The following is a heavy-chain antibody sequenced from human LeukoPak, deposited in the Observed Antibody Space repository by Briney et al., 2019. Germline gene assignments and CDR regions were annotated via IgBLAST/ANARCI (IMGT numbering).Heavy chain of an antibody. Sequence: GASVKVSCKASGYTFTSYGISWVRQAPGQGLEWMGWISAYNGNTNCVQKLQGRVTMTTDTSTSTAYMELRSLRSDDTAVYYCARGNTYYYDSSGYLLPDYWGQGTLVTVSS. V-gene: IGHV1-18*01. CDR1: GYTFTSYG. D-gene: IGHD3-22*01. CDR2: ISAYNGNT. J-gene: IGHJ4*02. CDR3: ARGNTYYYDSSGYLLPDY.